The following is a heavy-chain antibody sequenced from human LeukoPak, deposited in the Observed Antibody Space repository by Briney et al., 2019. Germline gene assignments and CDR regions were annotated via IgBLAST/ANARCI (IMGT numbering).Heavy chain of an antibody. V-gene: IGHV4-39*01. CDR3: ARHFTDSSGYYYDTDY. CDR1: GVSISSSSYH. CDR2: IYYTGST. J-gene: IGHJ4*02. D-gene: IGHD3-22*01. Sequence: SETLSLTCTVSGVSISSSSYHWGRLRQPPGKGLEWIVYIYYTGSTYYNPSLKSRVTISVDTSKNQFSLKLSSVTAADTAVYYCARHFTDSSGYYYDTDYWGQGTLVTVSS.